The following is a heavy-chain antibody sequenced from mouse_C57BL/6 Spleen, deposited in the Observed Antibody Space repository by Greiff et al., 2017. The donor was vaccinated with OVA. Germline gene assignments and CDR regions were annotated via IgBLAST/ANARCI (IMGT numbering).Heavy chain of an antibody. CDR3: AREGDYDGYYGAMDY. Sequence: VQLQQSGPELVKPGASVKISCKASGYAFSSSWMNWVKQRPGKGLEWIGRIYPGDGDTNYNGKFKGKATLTADKSSSTAYMQLSSLTSEDSAVYFCAREGDYDGYYGAMDYWGQGTSVTVSS. D-gene: IGHD2-3*01. V-gene: IGHV1-82*01. J-gene: IGHJ4*01. CDR1: GYAFSSSW. CDR2: IYPGDGDT.